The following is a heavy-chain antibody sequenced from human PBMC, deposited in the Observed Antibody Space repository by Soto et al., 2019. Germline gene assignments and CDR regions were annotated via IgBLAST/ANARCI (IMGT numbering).Heavy chain of an antibody. CDR3: AREVRSYDSSGYLGS. D-gene: IGHD3-22*01. CDR2: INAGNGNT. CDR1: GYTFTSYA. J-gene: IGHJ5*02. V-gene: IGHV1-3*01. Sequence: GASVKVSCKASGYTFTSYAMHWVRQAPGQRLEWMGWINAGNGNTKYSQKFQGRVTITRDTSASTAYMELSSLRSEDTAVYYCAREVRSYDSSGYLGSWGQGTLVTVSS.